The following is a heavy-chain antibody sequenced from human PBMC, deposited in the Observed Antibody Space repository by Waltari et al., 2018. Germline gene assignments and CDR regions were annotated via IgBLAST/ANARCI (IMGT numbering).Heavy chain of an antibody. CDR3: ARLDCGGDCSNFDY. CDR1: GGSFSGYY. V-gene: IGHV4-34*01. D-gene: IGHD2-21*02. Sequence: QVQLQQWGAGLLKPSETLSLTCAVYGGSFSGYYWSWIRQPPGKGLEWIGEINHRGSTNYNPSLKSRVTISVDTSKNQFSLKLSSVTAADTAVYYCARLDCGGDCSNFDYWGQGTLVTVSS. CDR2: INHRGST. J-gene: IGHJ4*02.